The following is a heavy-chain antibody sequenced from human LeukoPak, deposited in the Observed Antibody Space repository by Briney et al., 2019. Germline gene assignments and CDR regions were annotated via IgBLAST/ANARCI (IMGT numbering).Heavy chain of an antibody. V-gene: IGHV1-24*01. J-gene: IGHJ4*02. CDR3: ATFTRPSTFFDY. Sequence: ASVKVSCKVSGYTLTELSMHWVRQAPGKGLEWMGGFDPEDGETIYAQKFQGRVTMTEDTSTDTAYMELSSLRSEDTAMYYCATFTRPSTFFDYWGQGTLVTVSS. CDR1: GYTLTELS. CDR2: FDPEDGET. D-gene: IGHD3-16*01.